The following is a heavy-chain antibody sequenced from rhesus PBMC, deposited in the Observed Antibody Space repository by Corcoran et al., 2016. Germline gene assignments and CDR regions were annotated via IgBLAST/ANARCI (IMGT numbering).Heavy chain of an antibody. CDR1: GFTFSDYY. V-gene: IGHV3-116*02. CDR2: IRNQAKGGTT. J-gene: IGHJ5-1*01. CDR3: TTGENRFDV. Sequence: EVRLVESGGNLVQPGGSLRLSCAASGFTFSDYYMNWVRQAPRKGPEGVGFIRNQAKGGTTDYAASVKGRFTISRDDSKSIASLQMNSLKTEDTAVYYCTTGENRFDVWGPGVLVTVSS.